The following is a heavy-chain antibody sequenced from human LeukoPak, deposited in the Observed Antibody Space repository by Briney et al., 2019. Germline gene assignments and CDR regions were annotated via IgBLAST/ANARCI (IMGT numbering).Heavy chain of an antibody. J-gene: IGHJ4*02. CDR2: ISSSSSYI. CDR3: ARGRVYNGYDPFDY. D-gene: IGHD5-12*01. V-gene: IGHV3-21*04. CDR1: GFTLSSYN. Sequence: GGSLRLSCAASGFTLSSYNMNWVRQAPGKGLEWVSFISSSSSYIQYADSMKGRFTISRDNAKNSLYLQMNSLRAEDTAVCYCARGRVYNGYDPFDYWGQGTLVTVSS.